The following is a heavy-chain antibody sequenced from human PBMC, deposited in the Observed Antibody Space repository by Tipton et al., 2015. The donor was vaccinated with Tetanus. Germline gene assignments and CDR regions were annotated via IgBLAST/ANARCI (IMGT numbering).Heavy chain of an antibody. J-gene: IGHJ4*02. Sequence: LRLSCTVSGGSISSNYWSWIRQPPGKGLEWVGNIYYSGGTNYNPSLKSRVTISVDTSKKQFSLKLSSVTVADTAVYYCAGVLRGTVNYFDYWGQGTLVTVSS. CDR3: AGVLRGTVNYFDY. V-gene: IGHV4-59*01. D-gene: IGHD4-17*01. CDR2: IYYSGGT. CDR1: GGSISSNY.